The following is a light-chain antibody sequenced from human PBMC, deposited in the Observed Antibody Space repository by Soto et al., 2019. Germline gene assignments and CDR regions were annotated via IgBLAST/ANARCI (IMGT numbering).Light chain of an antibody. CDR3: QQYNNWPRT. CDR2: GAS. Sequence: EIVMTQSPATLSVSPGERATFSCRASQSVSSNLAWYQQKPGQAPRLLIYGASIRATGIPARFSGSGSGTEFTLTISTLQSEDFAVYYCQQYNNWPRTFGQGTKV. CDR1: QSVSSN. V-gene: IGKV3-15*01. J-gene: IGKJ1*01.